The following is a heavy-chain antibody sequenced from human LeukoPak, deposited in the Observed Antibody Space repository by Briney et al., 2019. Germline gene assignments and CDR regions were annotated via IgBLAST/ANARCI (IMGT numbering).Heavy chain of an antibody. V-gene: IGHV1-2*02. CDR2: INPNGGGT. CDR3: ARDRTRTGYSSGWYHDY. D-gene: IGHD6-19*01. CDR1: GYTFTGYY. J-gene: IGHJ4*02. Sequence: ASVKVSCKASGYTFTGYYMHWVRQAPGQELEWMGWINPNGGGTNYAQKFQGRVTMTRDTSIGTAYMELSRLRSDGTAVYYCARDRTRTGYSSGWYHDYWGQGTLVTVSS.